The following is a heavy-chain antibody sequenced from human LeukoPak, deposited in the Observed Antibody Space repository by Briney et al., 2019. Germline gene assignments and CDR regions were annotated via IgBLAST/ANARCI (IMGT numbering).Heavy chain of an antibody. J-gene: IGHJ4*02. V-gene: IGHV4-4*07. D-gene: IGHD3-22*01. CDR2: IYSSGST. CDR3: ARERVGYDTSGRGPRFDS. CDR1: GTSISNYY. Sequence: TSQTLSLTCIVSGTSISNYYWSWIRQPAGKGLEWIGRIYSSGSTNYNLSLASRVTISVDKPKNQVSLRLESVTAADTAVYYCARERVGYDTSGRGPRFDSWGQGTLVTVSS.